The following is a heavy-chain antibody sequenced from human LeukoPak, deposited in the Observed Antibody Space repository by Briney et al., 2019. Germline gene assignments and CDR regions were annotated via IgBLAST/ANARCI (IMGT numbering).Heavy chain of an antibody. CDR3: ARGELMVDY. D-gene: IGHD3-10*01. Sequence: ASVKVSCKASGYPFTDQFINWVRQAPGQGLEWMGWINPNSGGTNYEQRFQGRVTMTRDTSISIAYMELSRLAFDNTAVYYCARGELMVDYWGQGTLVTVSS. CDR1: GYPFTDQF. CDR2: INPNSGGT. J-gene: IGHJ4*02. V-gene: IGHV1-2*02.